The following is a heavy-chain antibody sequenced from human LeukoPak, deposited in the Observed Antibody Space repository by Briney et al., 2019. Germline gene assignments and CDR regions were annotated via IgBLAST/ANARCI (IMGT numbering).Heavy chain of an antibody. J-gene: IGHJ2*01. D-gene: IGHD3-22*01. CDR2: ISGSGGST. V-gene: IGHV3-23*01. Sequence: GGSLRLSCAASGFTFSSYAMSWVRQAPGKGLEWVSAISGSGGSTYYADSVKGRFTISRDNSKNTLYLQMNSLRAEDTAVYYCAKVMLHPYYYDSSGSYWYFDLWGRGNLVTVSS. CDR1: GFTFSSYA. CDR3: AKVMLHPYYYDSSGSYWYFDL.